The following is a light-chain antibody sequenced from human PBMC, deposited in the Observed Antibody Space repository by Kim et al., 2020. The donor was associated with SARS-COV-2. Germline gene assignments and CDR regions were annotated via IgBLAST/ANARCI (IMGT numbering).Light chain of an antibody. CDR2: EVS. V-gene: IGLV2-8*01. CDR1: SSDVGCYTY. J-gene: IGLJ3*02. Sequence: GQQVTSSCTGASSDVGCYTYVAWNQQHPGKAPKVMIYEVSKRPSGVPGRFAGSKSGNTASLTVSGLQAEDEADYYCSSSTGSNNWVFGGGTQLTVL. CDR3: SSSTGSNNWV.